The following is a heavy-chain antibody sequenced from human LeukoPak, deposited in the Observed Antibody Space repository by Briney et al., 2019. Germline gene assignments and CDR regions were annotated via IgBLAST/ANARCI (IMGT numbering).Heavy chain of an antibody. CDR2: INANSGDT. D-gene: IGHD3-10*01. CDR3: ARDFSWGVDS. Sequence: ASVKVSCKTSAYSFTGYFFHWIRQAPGQGLEWMGWINANSGDTNYAQQFQGRLTMTRGRSISTVYMELSRLRTDDTAVYYCARDFSWGVDSWGQGTLVTVSS. CDR1: AYSFTGYF. J-gene: IGHJ4*02. V-gene: IGHV1-2*02.